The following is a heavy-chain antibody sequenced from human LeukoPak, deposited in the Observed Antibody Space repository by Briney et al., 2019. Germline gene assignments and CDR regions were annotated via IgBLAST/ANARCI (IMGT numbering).Heavy chain of an antibody. D-gene: IGHD6-13*01. V-gene: IGHV3-30-3*01. CDR2: TSSDLNVK. Sequence: GGSLRLSCAASGFTFRNYVIHWVRQAPGKGLEWVAVTSSDLNVKLYADSVKGRFTISRDNSRSTLYLQMNSLRVEDTAVYFCARGHPHSSSYYGSFDFWGQGTLVTVSS. CDR1: GFTFRNYV. J-gene: IGHJ4*02. CDR3: ARGHPHSSSYYGSFDF.